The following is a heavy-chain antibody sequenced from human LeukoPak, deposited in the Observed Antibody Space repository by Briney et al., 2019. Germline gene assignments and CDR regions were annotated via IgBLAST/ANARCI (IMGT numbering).Heavy chain of an antibody. CDR2: ISYDGSNK. D-gene: IGHD6-19*01. CDR1: GFTFSSYA. V-gene: IGHV3-30-3*01. CDR3: AREVEEWLGSSAIYYFDY. J-gene: IGHJ4*02. Sequence: PGGSLRLSCAASGFTFSSYAMHWVRQAPGKGLEWVAVISYDGSNKYYADSVKGRFTISRDNSKNTLYLQMNSLRAEDTAVYYCAREVEEWLGSSAIYYFDYWGQGTLVTVSS.